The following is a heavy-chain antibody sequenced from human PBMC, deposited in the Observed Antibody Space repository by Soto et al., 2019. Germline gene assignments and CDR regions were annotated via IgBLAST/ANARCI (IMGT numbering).Heavy chain of an antibody. CDR2: ISYDGSNK. Sequence: QVQLVESGGGVVQPGRSLRLSCAASGFTFSSYAMHWVRQAPGKGLEWVAVISYDGSNKYYADSVKGRFTISRDNSKNTRYLQMNSLRAEDTAVYYCARVLRLGGQGTLVTVSS. J-gene: IGHJ4*02. D-gene: IGHD3-9*01. CDR1: GFTFSSYA. V-gene: IGHV3-30-3*01. CDR3: ARVLRL.